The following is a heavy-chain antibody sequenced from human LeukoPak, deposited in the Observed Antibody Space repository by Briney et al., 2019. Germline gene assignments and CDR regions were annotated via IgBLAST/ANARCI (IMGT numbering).Heavy chain of an antibody. D-gene: IGHD3-22*01. J-gene: IGHJ4*02. V-gene: IGHV4-39*07. Sequence: PSETLSLTCTVSGGSISSSSYYWGWIRQPPGKGLEWIGSIYYSGSTYYNPSLKSRVTISVDTSKNQFSLKLSSVTAADTAVYYCARDPEYYYDSSGYRRDYWGQGTLVTVSS. CDR1: GGSISSSSYY. CDR2: IYYSGST. CDR3: ARDPEYYYDSSGYRRDY.